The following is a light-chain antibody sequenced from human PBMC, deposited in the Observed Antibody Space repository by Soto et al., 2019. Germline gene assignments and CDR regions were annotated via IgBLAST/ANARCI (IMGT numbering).Light chain of an antibody. Sequence: EIVMTQSPATLSVSPGERAIFSCRASQSVDSKLAWYQQKLGQAPRLLIYDASTRATGIPARFSGSGSGTEFTLTSSSLQSGDVAIYYCQQYYVWNTFGGGTKV. CDR1: QSVDSK. V-gene: IGKV3D-15*01. CDR3: QQYYVWNT. CDR2: DAS. J-gene: IGKJ4*01.